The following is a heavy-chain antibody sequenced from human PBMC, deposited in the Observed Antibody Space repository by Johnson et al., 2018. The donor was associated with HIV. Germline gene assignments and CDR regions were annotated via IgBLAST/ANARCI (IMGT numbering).Heavy chain of an antibody. CDR2: IKTKTDGGTT. V-gene: IGHV3-15*01. J-gene: IGHJ3*02. Sequence: EMQLVESGGGLVKLGGSLRISCAGSGFTFSNVWMSWVRQVPGKGLEWVGHIKTKTDGGTTDYAAPVKGRFSMSRDNAKNSLFLQMDSLRAEDTAVYFCARPPAYLYKAAFSIWGQGTMVTVSS. CDR3: ARPPAYLYKAAFSI. D-gene: IGHD3-16*02. CDR1: GFTFSNVW.